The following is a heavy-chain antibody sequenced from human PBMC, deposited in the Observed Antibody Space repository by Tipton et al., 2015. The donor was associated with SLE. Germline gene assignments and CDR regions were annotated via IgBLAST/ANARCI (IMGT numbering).Heavy chain of an antibody. CDR3: ARSYYYYYYYMDV. Sequence: SLRLSCAASGFTFVDYAMHWARQAPGKGLEWVSGISWDSGTIHYADSVKGRFTISRDNAKNSLYLQMNSLRAEDTAVYYCARSYYYYYYYMDVWGKGTTVTVSS. CDR1: GFTFVDYA. J-gene: IGHJ6*03. CDR2: ISWDSGTI. V-gene: IGHV3-9*01.